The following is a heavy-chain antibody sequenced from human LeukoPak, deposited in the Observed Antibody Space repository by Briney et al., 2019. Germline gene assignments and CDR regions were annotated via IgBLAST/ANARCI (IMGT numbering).Heavy chain of an antibody. D-gene: IGHD6-13*01. CDR1: GFTFSSYV. CDR3: ARDKYRLYSSSWRAFDY. V-gene: IGHV3-21*01. Sequence: PGGSLRLSCAASGFTFSSYVMSWVRQAPGKGLEWVSSISSSSSYIYYADSVKGRFTISRDDAKNSLYLQMNSLRAEDTAVYYCARDKYRLYSSSWRAFDYWGQGTLVTDSS. CDR2: ISSSSSYI. J-gene: IGHJ4*02.